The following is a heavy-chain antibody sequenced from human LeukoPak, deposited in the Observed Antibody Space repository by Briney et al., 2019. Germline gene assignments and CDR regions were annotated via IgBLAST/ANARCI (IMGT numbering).Heavy chain of an antibody. CDR1: GFTFSSYS. Sequence: GGSLRLSCAASGFTFSSYSMNWVRQAPGKGLEWVSYISSSSSTIYYADSVKGRFTISRDNAKNSLYLQMNSLRAEDTAVYYCARDPAPYCSSTSCHHDAFDIWGQGTMVTVSS. CDR2: ISSSSSTI. V-gene: IGHV3-48*01. D-gene: IGHD2-2*01. J-gene: IGHJ3*02. CDR3: ARDPAPYCSSTSCHHDAFDI.